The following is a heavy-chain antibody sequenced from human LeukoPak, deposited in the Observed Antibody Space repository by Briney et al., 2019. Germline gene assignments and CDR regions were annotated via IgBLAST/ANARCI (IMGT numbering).Heavy chain of an antibody. Sequence: SETLSLTCAVYGGSFSGYYWSWIRQPPGKGLEWIGEINHSGSTNYNPSLKSRVTISVDTSKNQFSLKLSSVTAADTAVYYCARQGGNGSSGYYPDYWGQGTLVTVSS. V-gene: IGHV4-34*01. D-gene: IGHD3-22*01. J-gene: IGHJ4*02. CDR3: ARQGGNGSSGYYPDY. CDR1: GGSFSGYY. CDR2: INHSGST.